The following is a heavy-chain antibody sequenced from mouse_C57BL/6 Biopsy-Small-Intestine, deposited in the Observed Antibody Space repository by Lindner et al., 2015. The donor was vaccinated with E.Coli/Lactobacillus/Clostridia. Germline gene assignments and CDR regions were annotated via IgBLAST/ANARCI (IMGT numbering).Heavy chain of an antibody. D-gene: IGHD1-2*01. Sequence: VQLQESGPELVKPGASVKISCKASGYAFSSSWMNWVKQRSGKGLEWIGRIYPGDGDTNYNGKFKGKATLTADKSSSTAYMQLSSLTSEDSAVYFCARDYDGYYAMDYWGQGTSVTVSS. CDR2: IYPGDGDT. J-gene: IGHJ4*01. CDR1: GYAFSSSW. V-gene: IGHV1-82*01. CDR3: ARDYDGYYAMDY.